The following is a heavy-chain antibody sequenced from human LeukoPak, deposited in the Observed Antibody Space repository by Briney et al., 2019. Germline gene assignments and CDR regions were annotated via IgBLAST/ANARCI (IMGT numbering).Heavy chain of an antibody. Sequence: GGSLRLSCAASGFTVSSYGMTWVRQAPGKGLVWVSAFSATDDSAQYAESVKGRFTISRDNSKNSLYLQMNSLRDEDTAVYYCAKARIAAAGTGAFDVWGQGTMVTVSS. V-gene: IGHV3-23*01. J-gene: IGHJ3*01. CDR1: GFTVSSYG. CDR2: FSATDDSA. D-gene: IGHD6-13*01. CDR3: AKARIAAAGTGAFDV.